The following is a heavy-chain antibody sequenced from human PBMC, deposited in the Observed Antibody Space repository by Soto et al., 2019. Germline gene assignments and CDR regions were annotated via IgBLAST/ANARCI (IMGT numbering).Heavy chain of an antibody. V-gene: IGHV1-69*13. CDR3: ARDNYYDSSGSYFDY. CDR1: GGGFSSYA. D-gene: IGHD3-22*01. J-gene: IGHJ4*02. CDR2: IIPIFGTA. Sequence: SVKVSCQASGGGFSSYAISWVRQAPGQGLEWMGGIIPIFGTANYAQKFQGRVTITADESTSTAYMELSSLRSEDTAVYYCARDNYYDSSGSYFDYWGQGTLVTVSS.